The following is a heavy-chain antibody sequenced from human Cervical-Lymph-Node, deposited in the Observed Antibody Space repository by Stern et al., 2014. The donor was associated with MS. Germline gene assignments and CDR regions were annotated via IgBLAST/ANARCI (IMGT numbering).Heavy chain of an antibody. Sequence: VQLVQSGAEVKKPGASVKVSCKASGYTFTSYYIHWVRQAPGQGLEWMGIINPSGGSTTYAQNFQGRVTMTRDTSTSTVYMELSSLRSEDTAVYYCARDRAYFYDSSGYPNWYFDLWGRGTLVTVSP. CDR2: INPSGGST. V-gene: IGHV1-46*01. J-gene: IGHJ2*01. CDR3: ARDRAYFYDSSGYPNWYFDL. CDR1: GYTFTSYY. D-gene: IGHD3-22*01.